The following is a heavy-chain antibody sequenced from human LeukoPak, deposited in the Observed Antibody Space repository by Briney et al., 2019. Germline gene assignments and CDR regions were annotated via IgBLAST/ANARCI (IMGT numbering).Heavy chain of an antibody. Sequence: SETLSLTCAVSGGSFSGYYWSWIRQPPGKGLEWIGEINHSGGTNYNPSLKSRVTISVDTSKNQCSLKLSSVTAADTAVYYCARAIVAGTSLFDYWGQGTLVTVSS. CDR3: ARAIVAGTSLFDY. CDR1: GGSFSGYY. CDR2: INHSGGT. D-gene: IGHD6-19*01. V-gene: IGHV4-34*01. J-gene: IGHJ4*02.